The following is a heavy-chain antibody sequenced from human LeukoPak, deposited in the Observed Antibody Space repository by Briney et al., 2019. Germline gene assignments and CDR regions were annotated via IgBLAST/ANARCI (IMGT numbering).Heavy chain of an antibody. CDR3: ARHPQGLRYFDN. CDR1: GDSINNYY. V-gene: IGHV4-59*08. Sequence: SETLSLTCSVSGDSINNYYWGWIRQPPGKGLEWIAYIYYSGRDTNYSPSLKSRLTISVDTSKQQFSLSLRSVTAADTAVYYCARHPQGLRYFDNWGQGTLVIASS. J-gene: IGHJ4*02. CDR2: IYYSGRDT.